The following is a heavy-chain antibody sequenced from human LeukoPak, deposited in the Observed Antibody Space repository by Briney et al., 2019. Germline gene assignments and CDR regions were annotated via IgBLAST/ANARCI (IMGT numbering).Heavy chain of an antibody. CDR1: GFTFSSYA. CDR2: ISGSGGST. D-gene: IGHD3-10*01. CDR3: ARGPTVRGVIT. Sequence: GGSLRLSCAASGFTFSSYAMSWVRQAPGKGLEWVSAISGSGGSTYYADSVKGRFTIARDNSKNTLYLQMNSLRAEDTAVYYCARGPTVRGVITWGQGTLVTVSS. V-gene: IGHV3-23*01. J-gene: IGHJ4*02.